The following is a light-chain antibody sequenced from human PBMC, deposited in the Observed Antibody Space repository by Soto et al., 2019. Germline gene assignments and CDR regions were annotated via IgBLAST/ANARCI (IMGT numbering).Light chain of an antibody. CDR2: WAS. J-gene: IGKJ4*01. CDR1: QSVLYSSKNKNY. V-gene: IGKV4-1*01. CDR3: QQYYTTPLT. Sequence: DIVMTQSPDSLAVSLGERATINCKSSQSVLYSSKNKNYLAWYQQKPGQPPKLLIYWASTRESGVPDRFSGSGCGTDFTLTISSLQAEDVAVYYCQQYYTTPLTFGGGTKVEIE.